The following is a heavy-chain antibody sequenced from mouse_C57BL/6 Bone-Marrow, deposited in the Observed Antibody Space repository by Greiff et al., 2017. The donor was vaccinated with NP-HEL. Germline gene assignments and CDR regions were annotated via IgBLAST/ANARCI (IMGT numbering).Heavy chain of an antibody. V-gene: IGHV5-16*01. CDR1: GFTFSDYY. CDR2: INHDGSST. Sequence: LVESEGGLVQPGSSMKLSCTASGFTFSDYYMAWVRQVPEKGLEWVANINHDGSSTYYLDSLKSRFIISRDNAKNILYLQMSSLKSEDTATYYCAREGGLRRRTYAMDYWGQGTSVTVSS. CDR3: AREGGLRRRTYAMDY. J-gene: IGHJ4*01. D-gene: IGHD2-4*01.